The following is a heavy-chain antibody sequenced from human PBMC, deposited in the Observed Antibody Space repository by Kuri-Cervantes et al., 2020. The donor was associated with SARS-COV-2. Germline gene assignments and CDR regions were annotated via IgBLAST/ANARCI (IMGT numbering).Heavy chain of an antibody. CDR2: ISSSGSTI. Sequence: GESLKISCAASGFTFSDYYMSWIRQAPGKGLEWVSYISSSGSTIYYADSVKGRFTISRDNSKNTLYLQMNSLRAEDTAVYYCASALVFTVTPFDYWGQGTLVTVSS. D-gene: IGHD4-17*01. J-gene: IGHJ4*02. CDR1: GFTFSDYY. CDR3: ASALVFTVTPFDY. V-gene: IGHV3-11*04.